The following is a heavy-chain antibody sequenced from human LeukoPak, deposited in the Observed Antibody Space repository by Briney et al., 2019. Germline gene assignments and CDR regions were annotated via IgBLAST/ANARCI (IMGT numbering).Heavy chain of an antibody. CDR3: ARRRSSRGHCSSTSCPTRGDNWFDP. CDR1: GGSISSSSYY. V-gene: IGHV4-39*01. CDR2: IYYSGST. D-gene: IGHD2-2*01. J-gene: IGHJ5*02. Sequence: KPSETLSLTCTVSGGSISSSSYYWGWIRQPPGKGLEWIGSIYYSGSTYYNPSLQSRVTISVDTSKNQFCLKRSSGTAADTAVYYCARRRSSRGHCSSTSCPTRGDNWFDPWGQGTLVTVSS.